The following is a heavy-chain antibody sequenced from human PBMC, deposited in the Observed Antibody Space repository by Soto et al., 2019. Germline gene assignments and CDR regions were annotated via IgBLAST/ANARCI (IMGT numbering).Heavy chain of an antibody. CDR1: GFTFSGSA. V-gene: IGHV3-73*01. J-gene: IGHJ6*02. CDR3: TRQSPDYYYYGMGV. CDR2: IRSKARDYAT. Sequence: PVGSLRLSCAASGFTFSGSAMHWVRQASGKGLEWVGHIRSKARDYATAYAASVKGSFTISRDDSKNTAYLQMNSLKTEDTAVYFCTRQSPDYYYYGMGVWGQGTTVTVSS.